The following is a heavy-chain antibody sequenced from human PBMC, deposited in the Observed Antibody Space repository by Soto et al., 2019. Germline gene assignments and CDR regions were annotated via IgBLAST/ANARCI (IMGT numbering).Heavy chain of an antibody. D-gene: IGHD3-3*01. CDR2: IYYSGST. V-gene: IGHV4-30-4*01. CDR1: GGSISSGDYY. J-gene: IGHJ5*02. Sequence: QVQLQESSPGLVKPSQTLSLTCTVSGGSISSGDYYWSWIRQPPGKGLEWIGYIYYSGSTYYNPSLKSRVTISVDTSKNQFSLKLSSVTAADTAVYYCARGIGRNYDFWSGYPSWGQGTLVTVSS. CDR3: ARGIGRNYDFWSGYPS.